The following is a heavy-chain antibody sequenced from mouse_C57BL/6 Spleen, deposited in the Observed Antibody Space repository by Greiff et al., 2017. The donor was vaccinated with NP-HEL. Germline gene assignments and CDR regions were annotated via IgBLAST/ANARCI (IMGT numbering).Heavy chain of an antibody. CDR1: GFSFNTYA. Sequence: SGFSFNTYAMNWVRQAPGKGLEWVARIRSKSNNYATYYADSVKDRFTISRDDSESMLYLQMNNLKTEDTAMYYCVRESSSWFAYWGQGTLVTVSA. CDR2: IRSKSNNYAT. CDR3: VRESSSWFAY. D-gene: IGHD1-1*01. V-gene: IGHV10-1*01. J-gene: IGHJ3*01.